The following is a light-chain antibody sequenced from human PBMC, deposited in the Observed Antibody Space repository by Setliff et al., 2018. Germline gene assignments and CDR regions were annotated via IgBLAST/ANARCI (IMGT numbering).Light chain of an antibody. CDR2: GVS. CDR3: SSCTSSSSLV. V-gene: IGLV2-14*03. CDR1: SSDVGGYNY. J-gene: IGLJ2*01. Sequence: SVLTQPASVSGSPGQSITISCTGTSSDVGGYNYVSWYQQHPGKASKLMFYGVSNRPSGVSNRFSGSKSGNTASLTISGLQAEDEADYYCSSCTSSSSLVFGGGTKVTVL.